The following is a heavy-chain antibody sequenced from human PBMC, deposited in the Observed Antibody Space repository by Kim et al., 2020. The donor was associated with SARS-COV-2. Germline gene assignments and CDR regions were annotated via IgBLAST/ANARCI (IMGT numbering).Heavy chain of an antibody. V-gene: IGHV3-33*01. CDR2: IWYDGSNK. D-gene: IGHD1-26*01. Sequence: GGSLRLSCAASGFTFSSYGMHWVRQAPGKGLEWVAVIWYDGSNKYYADSVKGRFTISRDNSKNTLYLQMNSLRAEDTAVYYCARAWEPRGVYFDYWGQGTLVTVSS. CDR3: ARAWEPRGVYFDY. J-gene: IGHJ4*02. CDR1: GFTFSSYG.